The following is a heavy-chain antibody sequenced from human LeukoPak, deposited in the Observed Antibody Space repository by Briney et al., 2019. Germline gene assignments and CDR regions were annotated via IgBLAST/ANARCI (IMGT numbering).Heavy chain of an antibody. V-gene: IGHV3-7*01. CDR3: ARIGEGGDPYFDY. CDR1: GFTFSSYW. D-gene: IGHD2-21*01. CDR2: IKQDGSEK. J-gene: IGHJ4*02. Sequence: GGSLRLSFAASGFTFSSYWMSWVRQASGKGLEWVANIKQDGSEKYYVDSVKGRFTISRDNAKNSLYLQMNSLRAEDTAVYYCARIGEGGDPYFDYWGQGTLVTVSS.